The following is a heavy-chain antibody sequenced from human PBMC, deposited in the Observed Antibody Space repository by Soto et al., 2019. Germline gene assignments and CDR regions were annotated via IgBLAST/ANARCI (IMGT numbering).Heavy chain of an antibody. D-gene: IGHD3-3*01. CDR2: IYYSGST. J-gene: IGHJ3*02. CDR1: GGSISSYY. Sequence: SETLSLTCSVSGGSISSYYWSWIRQPPGKGLEWIGYIYYSGSTNYNPSLKSRVTISVDTSKNQFSLKLSSVTAADTAVYYCARDNFFPDPYAFDIWGQGTMVTV. CDR3: ARDNFFPDPYAFDI. V-gene: IGHV4-59*01.